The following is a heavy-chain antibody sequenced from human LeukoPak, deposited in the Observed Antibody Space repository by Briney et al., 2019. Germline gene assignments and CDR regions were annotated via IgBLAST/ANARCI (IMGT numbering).Heavy chain of an antibody. D-gene: IGHD5-12*01. J-gene: IGHJ4*02. CDR3: ARNGYSAYVDY. CDR2: INSDGTGT. CDR1: GFTFSSYW. V-gene: IGHV3-74*01. Sequence: GGSLRLSCAASGFTFSSYWMFWVRQAPGKGLVWVSRINSDGTGTTYADSVKGRFTISRDNAKNTLYLQMNSLRAEDTAVYYCARNGYSAYVDYWGQGTLVTVSS.